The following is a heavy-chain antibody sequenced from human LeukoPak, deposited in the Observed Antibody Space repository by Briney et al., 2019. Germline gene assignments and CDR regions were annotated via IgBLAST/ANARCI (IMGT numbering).Heavy chain of an antibody. V-gene: IGHV3-33*01. CDR1: GFPFSSYG. CDR2: LVYDARS. D-gene: IGHD6-19*01. CDR3: ARDLSAAFDF. Sequence: GTSLRLSCAASGFPFSSYGMHWVRQAPGKGLEWVARLVYDARSDYANSVKGRFSISRDDSKNTLFLDMSDLRVEDTALYYCARDLSAAFDFWGQGVLVTVSS. J-gene: IGHJ4*02.